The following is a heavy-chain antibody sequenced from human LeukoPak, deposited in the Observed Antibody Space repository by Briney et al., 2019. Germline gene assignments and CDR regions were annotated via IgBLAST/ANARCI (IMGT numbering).Heavy chain of an antibody. CDR3: ARRGYSSSWYFDY. CDR2: IYYSGST. J-gene: IGHJ4*02. Sequence: KSSETLSLTCTVSGGSINNYYWSWIRQPPGKGLEWIGYIYYSGSTDYNPSLKSRVTISVDTSKNQFSLKMSSVTAADTAVYYCARRGYSSSWYFDYWGQGTLVTVSS. V-gene: IGHV4-59*01. CDR1: GGSINNYY. D-gene: IGHD6-13*01.